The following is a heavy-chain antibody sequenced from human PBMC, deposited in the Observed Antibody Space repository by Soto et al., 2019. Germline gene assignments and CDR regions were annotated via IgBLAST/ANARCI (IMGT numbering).Heavy chain of an antibody. Sequence: EVQLLESGGGLVQPGGSLRLSCSVSGFTFSDYAMNWVRQAPGKGLEWVSAVSGRGDGTFYADSVKGRFTISRDNSKNTVYMQMNSLTADDTAVDYCAKDVREVLPYYGMDVWGRGTTVKVSS. CDR1: GFTFSDYA. J-gene: IGHJ6*02. V-gene: IGHV3-23*01. CDR3: AKDVREVLPYYGMDV. CDR2: VSGRGDGT.